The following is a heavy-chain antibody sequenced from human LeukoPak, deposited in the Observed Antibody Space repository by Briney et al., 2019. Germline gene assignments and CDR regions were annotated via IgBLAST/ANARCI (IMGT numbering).Heavy chain of an antibody. CDR1: GGTFSSYA. D-gene: IGHD2-2*01. V-gene: IGHV1-69*01. J-gene: IGHJ6*03. Sequence: ASVKVSFKASGGTFSSYAISWVRQAPGQGLEWMGGIIPIFGTANYAQKFQGRVTITADESTSTAYVELSSLRSEDTAVYYCARTTPKPAAMGGYYYYYMDVWGKGTTVTVSS. CDR2: IIPIFGTA. CDR3: ARTTPKPAAMGGYYYYYMDV.